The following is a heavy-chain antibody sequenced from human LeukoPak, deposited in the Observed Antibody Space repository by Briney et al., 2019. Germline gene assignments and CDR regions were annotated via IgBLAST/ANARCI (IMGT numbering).Heavy chain of an antibody. D-gene: IGHD4-23*01. Sequence: GGSLRLSCAASGLTLSRNWMNWVRQAPGKGLEWVANIKQDGSAKYYANSVKGRFTISRDDAKNSLYLEMNSLRAEDTAVYYCAGGGGGVFDFWGQGTLVTVSS. CDR2: IKQDGSAK. V-gene: IGHV3-7*04. J-gene: IGHJ4*02. CDR3: AGGGGGVFDF. CDR1: GLTLSRNW.